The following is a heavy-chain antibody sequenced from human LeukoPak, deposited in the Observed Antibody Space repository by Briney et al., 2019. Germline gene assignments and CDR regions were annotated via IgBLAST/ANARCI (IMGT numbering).Heavy chain of an antibody. CDR1: GGTFSSYA. Sequence: ASVKVSCKASGGTFSSYAISWVRQAPGQGLEWMGGIIPIFGTANYAQKFQGRVTITADESTSTAYMELSSLRSEGTAVYYCASDREMEWYYWGQGTLVTVSS. D-gene: IGHD3-3*01. V-gene: IGHV1-69*13. J-gene: IGHJ4*02. CDR3: ASDREMEWYY. CDR2: IIPIFGTA.